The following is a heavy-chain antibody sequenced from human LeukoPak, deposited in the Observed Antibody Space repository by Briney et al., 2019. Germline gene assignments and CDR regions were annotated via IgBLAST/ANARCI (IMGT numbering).Heavy chain of an antibody. J-gene: IGHJ5*02. V-gene: IGHV3-7*04. Sequence: GGSLRLSCAASGFTFSTYWMNWLRQTPGKGLEWVAKIKADGGEKDHVASVKGRFTISRDNAKNSLYLQMNSLRVEDTAVYYCAKDWFDPWGQGTLVTVSS. CDR3: AKDWFDP. CDR1: GFTFSTYW. CDR2: IKADGGEK.